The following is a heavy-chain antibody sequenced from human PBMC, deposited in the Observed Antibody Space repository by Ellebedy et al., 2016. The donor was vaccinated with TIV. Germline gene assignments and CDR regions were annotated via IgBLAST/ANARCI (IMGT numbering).Heavy chain of an antibody. Sequence: GGSLRLXXQASGFSFSKFWIGWVRQMPGKGLEWMGTIYPGDSDTTYSPSFQGQVTISADTSISTAYLQWRSLKASDTAMYYCARRGPSGYIDYWGQGTLVTVSS. CDR3: ARRGPSGYIDY. D-gene: IGHD1-26*01. CDR1: GFSFSKFW. CDR2: IYPGDSDT. J-gene: IGHJ4*02. V-gene: IGHV5-51*01.